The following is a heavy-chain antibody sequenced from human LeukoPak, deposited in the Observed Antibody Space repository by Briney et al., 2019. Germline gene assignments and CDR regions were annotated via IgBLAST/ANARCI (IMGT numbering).Heavy chain of an antibody. Sequence: GGSLRLSCAASGFTFSSYAMSWVRQAPEKGLDWVSAISGSGGSTYYADSVKGRFTISRDNSKNTLYLQMNSLRAEDTAVYYCVKVRSGYDSLDYWGQGTLVTVSS. CDR3: VKVRSGYDSLDY. V-gene: IGHV3-23*01. CDR1: GFTFSSYA. CDR2: ISGSGGST. D-gene: IGHD5-12*01. J-gene: IGHJ4*02.